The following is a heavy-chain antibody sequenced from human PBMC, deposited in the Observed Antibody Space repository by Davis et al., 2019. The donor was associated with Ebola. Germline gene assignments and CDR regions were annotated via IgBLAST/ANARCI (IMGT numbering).Heavy chain of an antibody. D-gene: IGHD1-20*01. J-gene: IGHJ5*02. CDR2: INPNSGGT. CDR1: GYTFTGYY. V-gene: IGHV1-2*06. Sequence: AASVKVSCKASGYTFTGYYMHWVRQAPGQGLEWMGRINPNSGGTNYAQKFQGRVTMTRDTSISTAYMELRSLRSDDTAVYYCAREAEYNWKYNWFDPWGQGTLVTVSS. CDR3: AREAEYNWKYNWFDP.